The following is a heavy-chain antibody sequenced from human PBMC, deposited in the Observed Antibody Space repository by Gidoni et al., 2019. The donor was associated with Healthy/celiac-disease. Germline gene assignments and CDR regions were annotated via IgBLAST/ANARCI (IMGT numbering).Heavy chain of an antibody. CDR3: ARAVVDTAIPSYYYYGMDV. J-gene: IGHJ6*02. CDR2: IIPSCGTA. CDR1: GGTFSSYA. Sequence: QVQLVQSGAEVKKPGSSVKFSCKASGGTFSSYAISWVRQAPGQGLEWMGGIIPSCGTANYAQKFQGRVTITADKSTSTAYMELSSLRSEDTAVYYCARAVVDTAIPSYYYYGMDVWGQGTTVTVSS. D-gene: IGHD5-18*01. V-gene: IGHV1-69*06.